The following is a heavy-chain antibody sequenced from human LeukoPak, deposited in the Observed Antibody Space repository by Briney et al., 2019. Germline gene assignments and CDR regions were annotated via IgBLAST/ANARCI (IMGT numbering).Heavy chain of an antibody. V-gene: IGHV3-21*01. CDR1: GFTFISYS. D-gene: IGHD6-6*01. CDR2: ISSSSSYI. CDR3: ARGQLTRFDY. Sequence: GGSLRVSCAASGFTFISYSINWVRQAPGKGLEWVSSISSSSSYIYYAESVKGRFTISRDNAKNSLYLQMNSLRVEDTAVYYCARGQLTRFDYWGQGTLVTVSS. J-gene: IGHJ4*02.